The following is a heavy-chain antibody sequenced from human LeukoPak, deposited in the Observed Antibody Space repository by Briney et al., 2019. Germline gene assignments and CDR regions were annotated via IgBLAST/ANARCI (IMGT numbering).Heavy chain of an antibody. D-gene: IGHD3-9*01. V-gene: IGHV3-9*01. CDR3: AKGNYDISTGFDY. Sequence: GGSLRLSCAASGFTFDDYAMRWVRHAPGKGLEWVSGISWNSGSIGYADSVKGRFTISRDNAKNSLYLRMNSLRAEDTALYYCAKGNYDISTGFDYWGQGTLVTVSS. J-gene: IGHJ4*02. CDR2: ISWNSGSI. CDR1: GFTFDDYA.